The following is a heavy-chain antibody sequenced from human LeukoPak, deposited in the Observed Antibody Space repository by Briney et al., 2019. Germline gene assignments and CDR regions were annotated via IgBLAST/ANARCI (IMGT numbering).Heavy chain of an antibody. CDR2: ISSSTTYI. CDR3: AREVIGGNSA. CDR1: GFSFSTYN. Sequence: GGSLRLSCAASGFSFSTYNMNWVRQAPGKGLEWASSISSSTTYIYYADSVKGRSIIFRDAAKNSLYPQINSLRADDTAVYYCAREVIGGNSAWGQGTLVTVSS. D-gene: IGHD1-1*01. J-gene: IGHJ4*02. V-gene: IGHV3-21*04.